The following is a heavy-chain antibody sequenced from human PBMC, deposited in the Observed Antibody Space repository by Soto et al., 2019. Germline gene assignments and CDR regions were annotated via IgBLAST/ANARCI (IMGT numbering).Heavy chain of an antibody. CDR2: IWYDGSNK. CDR3: ARDRHYYYYGMDV. Sequence: QVQLVESGGGVVQPGRSLRLSCAASGFTFSSYGMHWVRQAPGKGLEWVAVIWYDGSNKYYADSVKGRFTISRDNSKNTLYLQMNSLRAEDTAVYYCARDRHYYYYGMDVWGQGITVTVSS. V-gene: IGHV3-33*01. J-gene: IGHJ6*02. CDR1: GFTFSSYG.